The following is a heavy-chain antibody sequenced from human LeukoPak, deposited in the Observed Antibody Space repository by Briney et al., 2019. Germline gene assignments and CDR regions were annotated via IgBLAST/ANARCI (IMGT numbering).Heavy chain of an antibody. CDR1: GYSLNKLS. CDR3: AAVGRNYLGFDP. CDR2: FDRDDGTT. V-gene: IGHV1-24*01. D-gene: IGHD2/OR15-2a*01. J-gene: IGHJ5*02. Sequence: ASVKVSCKVSGYSLNKLSMHWVREAPGKGLEWVAGFDRDDGTTMYAQRFQGRVIMTEDTSADTAYMELSSLRSDDTAVYYCAAVGRNYLGFDPWGQGTLVTVSS.